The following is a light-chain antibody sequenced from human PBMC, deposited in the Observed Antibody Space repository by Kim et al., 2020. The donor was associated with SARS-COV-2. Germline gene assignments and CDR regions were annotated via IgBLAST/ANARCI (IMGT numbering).Light chain of an antibody. CDR1: SSDVGGSNY. J-gene: IGLJ2*01. Sequence: QSVVTQPASVSGSPGQSITISCTGTSSDVGGSNYVSWYQQHPGKAPKLMIYDVSNRPSGLSYRFSGSKSGNTASLTISGLQAEDEADYYCSSYTSSSTVVFGGGTQLTVL. CDR3: SSYTSSSTVV. V-gene: IGLV2-14*03. CDR2: DVS.